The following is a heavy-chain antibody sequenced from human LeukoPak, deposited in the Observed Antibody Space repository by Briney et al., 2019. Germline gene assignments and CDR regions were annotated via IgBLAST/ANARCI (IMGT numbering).Heavy chain of an antibody. V-gene: IGHV5-10-1*01. CDR2: INPSDSYT. J-gene: IGHJ4*02. D-gene: IGHD6-13*01. Sequence: KPGESLKISCKGSGYSFTSYWISWVRQMPGKGLEWMGRINPSDSYTNYSPSFQGHVTISADKSISTAYLQWSSLKASDTAMYYCARAGGYSSSWTFDYWGQGTLVTVSS. CDR3: ARAGGYSSSWTFDY. CDR1: GYSFTSYW.